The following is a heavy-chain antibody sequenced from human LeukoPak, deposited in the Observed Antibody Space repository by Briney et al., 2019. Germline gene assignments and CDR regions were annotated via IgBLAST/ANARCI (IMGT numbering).Heavy chain of an antibody. J-gene: IGHJ6*02. D-gene: IGHD2/OR15-2a*01. CDR2: VSSSSSTI. Sequence: GGSLRLSCAASGFSFSTYSMNWVRQAPGKGLEWVSYVSSSSSTISYADSVKGRFTISRDNAKNSLFLQTNSLRAEDTAVYYCARVGPTFEVGYYGLDVWGQGTTVTVSS. CDR3: ARVGPTFEVGYYGLDV. CDR1: GFSFSTYS. V-gene: IGHV3-48*01.